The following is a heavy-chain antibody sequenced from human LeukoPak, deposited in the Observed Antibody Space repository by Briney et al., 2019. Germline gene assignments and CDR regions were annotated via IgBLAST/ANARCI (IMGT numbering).Heavy chain of an antibody. Sequence: ASVKVSCKASGYTFTSYDINWVRQATGQGLEWMGWMNPNSGNTGYAQKFQGRVTITRNTSISTAYMELSSLRSEDTAVYYCARILSGSDRGTNDYWGQGTLVTVSS. CDR1: GYTFTSYD. D-gene: IGHD1-26*01. V-gene: IGHV1-8*03. CDR2: MNPNSGNT. J-gene: IGHJ4*02. CDR3: ARILSGSDRGTNDY.